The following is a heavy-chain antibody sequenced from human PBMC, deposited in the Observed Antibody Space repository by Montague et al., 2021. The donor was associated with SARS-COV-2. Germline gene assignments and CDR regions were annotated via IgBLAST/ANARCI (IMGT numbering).Heavy chain of an antibody. CDR2: IYTSGTT. CDR3: ARGEGVMVYVYGMDV. D-gene: IGHD2-8*01. V-gene: IGHV4-4*07. CDR1: GGSISSYY. Sequence: SETLSLTCTVSGGSISSYYWSWIRQPAGKGLEWIGRIYTSGTTNYNPSLKSRLTISVDTSKNQFSLKLSSVTAADTAVYYCARGEGVMVYVYGMDVWGQGTTVTVSS. J-gene: IGHJ6*02.